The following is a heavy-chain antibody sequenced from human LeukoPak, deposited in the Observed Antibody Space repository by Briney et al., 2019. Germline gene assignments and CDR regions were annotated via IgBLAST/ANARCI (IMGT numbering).Heavy chain of an antibody. CDR2: IYYSGST. V-gene: IGHV4-39*01. CDR1: VGSISSSSYY. J-gene: IGHJ6*02. CDR3: ARLGYSYGYYYYYGMDV. Sequence: SETLSLTCTVSVGSISSSSYYWGWIRQPPGKGLEWIGSIYYSGSTYYNPSLKSRVTISVDTSKNQFSLKLSSVTAADTAVYYCARLGYSYGYYYYYGMDVWGQGTTVTVSS. D-gene: IGHD5-18*01.